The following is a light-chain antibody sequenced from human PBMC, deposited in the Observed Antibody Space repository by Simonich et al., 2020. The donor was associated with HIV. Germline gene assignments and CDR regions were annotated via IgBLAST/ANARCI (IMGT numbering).Light chain of an antibody. J-gene: IGKJ3*01. V-gene: IGKV1-5*03. CDR3: QQYYRTLRT. Sequence: DIQMTQSPSTLSASVGDRGTITCRASQRISSWLAWYQQQPGKAPKRLIYKASSLESGVPSRFSGRGSGTEFTLTISSLQPDDFATYYCQQYYRTLRTFGPGTKVDIK. CDR1: QRISSW. CDR2: KAS.